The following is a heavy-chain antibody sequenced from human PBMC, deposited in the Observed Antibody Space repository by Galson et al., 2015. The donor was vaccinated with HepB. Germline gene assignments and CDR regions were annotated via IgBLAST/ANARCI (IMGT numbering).Heavy chain of an antibody. J-gene: IGHJ4*02. CDR1: GGTFSSYA. CDR3: ARDSRDGYNFGY. Sequence: SVKVSCKASGGTFSSYAISWVRQAPGQGLEWMGGIIPIFGTANYAQKFQGSVTNTADESTSTAYMELSSLRSEDTAVYYCARDSRDGYNFGYWGQGTLVTVSS. CDR2: IIPIFGTA. V-gene: IGHV1-69*13. D-gene: IGHD5-24*01.